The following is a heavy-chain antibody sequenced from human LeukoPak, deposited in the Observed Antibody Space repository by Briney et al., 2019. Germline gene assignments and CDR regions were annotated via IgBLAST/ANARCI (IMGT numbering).Heavy chain of an antibody. D-gene: IGHD5-24*01. J-gene: IGHJ4*02. V-gene: IGHV3-23*01. CDR1: GFTFSSYS. Sequence: GGSLRLSCAASGFTFSSYSMNWVRQAPGKGLEWVSGISASGDSTYYADSVKGRFTISRDNSKNTLYVQMNSLRADDTAVYYCAKGGRRDGYNFFDYWGQGTLVSVSS. CDR3: AKGGRRDGYNFFDY. CDR2: ISASGDST.